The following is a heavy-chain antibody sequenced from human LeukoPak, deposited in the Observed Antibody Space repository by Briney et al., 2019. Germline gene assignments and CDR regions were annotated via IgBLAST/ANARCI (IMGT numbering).Heavy chain of an antibody. J-gene: IGHJ4*02. CDR3: ARSSPSIVGATSIFDS. V-gene: IGHV1-69*05. CDR2: SIPIFGTA. Sequence: SVKVSCKASGGTFSSYAISWVRQAPGQGLEGMGGSIPIFGTANYAQKFQEGGMITTDESTSKAHMELSSLISGDTSVHYCARSSPSIVGATSIFDSWGQGTLVTASS. CDR1: GGTFSSYA. D-gene: IGHD1-26*01.